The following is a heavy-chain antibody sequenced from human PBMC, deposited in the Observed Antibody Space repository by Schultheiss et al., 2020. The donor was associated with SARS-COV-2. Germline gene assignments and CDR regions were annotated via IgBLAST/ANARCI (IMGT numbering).Heavy chain of an antibody. CDR3: ARLDRKVVIMTGGMDV. CDR1: GFTFSDYY. Sequence: GGSLRLSCAASGFTFSDYYMSWIRQAPGKGLEWVSYISSSGSTIYYADSVKGRFTISRDNAKNSLYVQMNSLRAEDTAVYYCARLDRKVVIMTGGMDVWGQGTTVTVSS. V-gene: IGHV3-11*04. J-gene: IGHJ6*02. D-gene: IGHD3-3*01. CDR2: ISSSGSTI.